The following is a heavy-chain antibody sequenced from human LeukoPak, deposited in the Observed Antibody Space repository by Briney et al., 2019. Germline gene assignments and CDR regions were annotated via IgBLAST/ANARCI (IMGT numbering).Heavy chain of an antibody. V-gene: IGHV4-59*11. CDR2: IYSSGSA. J-gene: IGHJ4*01. CDR3: ARRGKSGPDKYYFDY. Sequence: SESLSLTCTVSGGSFSSHYGSWIRQAPGQGLEWIGYIYSSGSAKYSPYLKSRVIISVDTSENQFSLRLSSVTAADTAVYYCARRGKSGPDKYYFDYWGHGTLVTVSS. CDR1: GGSFSSHY. D-gene: IGHD3-9*01.